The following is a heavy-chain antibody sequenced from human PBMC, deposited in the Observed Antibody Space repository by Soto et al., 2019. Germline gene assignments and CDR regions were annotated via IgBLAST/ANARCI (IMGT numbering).Heavy chain of an antibody. J-gene: IGHJ6*02. CDR2: INPNSGGT. V-gene: IGHV1-2*02. CDR1: GYTFTGYY. D-gene: IGHD2-2*01. CDR3: ARDGYIVVVPAAIVNYGMDV. Sequence: AASVKVSCKASGYTFTGYYMHWVRQAPGQGLEWMGWINPNSGGTNYAQKFQGRVTMTRDTSISTAYMELSRLRSGDTAVYYCARDGYIVVVPAAIVNYGMDVWGQGTTVTVSS.